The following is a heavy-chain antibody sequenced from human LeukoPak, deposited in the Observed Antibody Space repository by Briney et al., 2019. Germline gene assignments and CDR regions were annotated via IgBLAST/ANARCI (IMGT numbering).Heavy chain of an antibody. J-gene: IGHJ4*02. Sequence: PGRSLRLSCAASGFTFDDYAMHWVRQAPGKGLEWVSGISWNSGSIGYADSVKGRFTISRDNAKNSLYLQMNSLRAEDTALYYCAKQRGYSSTLNWGQGTLVTVSS. V-gene: IGHV3-9*01. CDR1: GFTFDDYA. D-gene: IGHD6-19*01. CDR3: AKQRGYSSTLN. CDR2: ISWNSGSI.